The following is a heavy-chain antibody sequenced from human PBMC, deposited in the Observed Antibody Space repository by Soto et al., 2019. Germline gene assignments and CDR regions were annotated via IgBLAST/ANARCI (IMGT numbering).Heavy chain of an antibody. CDR1: GYTFTSYY. CDR2: INPSGGST. V-gene: IGHV1-46*01. CDR3: ARDRATSQLLIGY. Sequence: ASVKVSCKASGYTFTSYYRHWVRQAPGQGLEWMGIINPSGGSTSYAQKFQGRVTMTRETSTSTVYMELSSLRSEATAVYYCARDRATSQLLIGYFGQGTLVTFSS. D-gene: IGHD2-2*01. J-gene: IGHJ4*02.